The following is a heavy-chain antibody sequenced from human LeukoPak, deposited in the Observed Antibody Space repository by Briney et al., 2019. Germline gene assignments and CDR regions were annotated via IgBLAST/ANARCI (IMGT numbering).Heavy chain of an antibody. Sequence: ASVKLSCTVSGYTFTSYDIKWVRQATGQGLEWLGWMNTNSSNTGYAQKLQGRFTISRDTSISTAYMQISSLSSEDTAVYYCASPGRGEYPHDAFDIWGQGTMVTVSS. CDR2: MNTNSSNT. D-gene: IGHD2-21*01. CDR1: GYTFTSYD. V-gene: IGHV1-8*03. J-gene: IGHJ3*02. CDR3: ASPGRGEYPHDAFDI.